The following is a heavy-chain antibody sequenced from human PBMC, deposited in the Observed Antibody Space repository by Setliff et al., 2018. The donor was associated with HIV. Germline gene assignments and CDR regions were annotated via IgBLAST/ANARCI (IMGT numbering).Heavy chain of an antibody. CDR2: ISNSGKI. CDR1: GYSISTNEW. Sequence: SETLSLTCAVSGYSISTNEWWGWIRQPPGKGLAWIGYISNSGKIYYDPSLNSRVTLSADTSKNQLSLKLTSVTAEDTGVYYCARTVPHSAAQDAFDIWGQGTVGTVS. D-gene: IGHD4-4*01. CDR3: ARTVPHSAAQDAFDI. V-gene: IGHV4-28*05. J-gene: IGHJ3*02.